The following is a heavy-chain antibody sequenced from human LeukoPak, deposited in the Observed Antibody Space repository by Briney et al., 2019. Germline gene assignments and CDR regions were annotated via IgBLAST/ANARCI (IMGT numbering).Heavy chain of an antibody. CDR1: GYSISSGYY. V-gene: IGHV4-38-2*01. CDR2: IYHSGST. Sequence: SETLSRTCAVSGYSISSGYYWGWIRQPPGKGLEWIGSIYHSGSTYYNPSLKSRVTISVDTSKNQFSLKLSSVTAADTAVYYCARLLGRSLYNWNVAFDPWGQGTLVTVSS. D-gene: IGHD1-1*01. J-gene: IGHJ5*02. CDR3: ARLLGRSLYNWNVAFDP.